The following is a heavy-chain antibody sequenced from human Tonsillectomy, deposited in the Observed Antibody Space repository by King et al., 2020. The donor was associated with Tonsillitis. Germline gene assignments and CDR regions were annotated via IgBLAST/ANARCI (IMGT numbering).Heavy chain of an antibody. CDR2: INPSDGTT. J-gene: IGHJ4*02. Sequence: QLVQSGAEVKKPGASVKVSCKASGYTLTSYYMHWVRQAPGQGLEWMGMINPSDGTTSYAQKFQGRVTMTSDTSTSTVFMELRSLRSEDTAVYPCARDWIAATLFDYWGQGTLVTVSS. CDR1: GYTLTSYY. V-gene: IGHV1-46*01. CDR3: ARDWIAATLFDY. D-gene: IGHD2-15*01.